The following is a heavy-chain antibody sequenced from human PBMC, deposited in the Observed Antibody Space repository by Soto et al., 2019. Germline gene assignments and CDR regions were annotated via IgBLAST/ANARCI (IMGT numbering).Heavy chain of an antibody. CDR2: ISSNGGST. V-gene: IGHV3-64*01. J-gene: IGHJ4*02. CDR3: ARGGEIPAAGCLDY. CDR1: GFTFSSYA. D-gene: IGHD6-13*01. Sequence: EVQLVESGGGLVQPGGSLRLSCAASGFTFSSYAMHWVRQAQGKGLEYVSAISSNGGSTYYANSVKGRFTISRDNSKNTLYLQMGSLRAEDMAVYYCARGGEIPAAGCLDYWGQGTLVTVSS.